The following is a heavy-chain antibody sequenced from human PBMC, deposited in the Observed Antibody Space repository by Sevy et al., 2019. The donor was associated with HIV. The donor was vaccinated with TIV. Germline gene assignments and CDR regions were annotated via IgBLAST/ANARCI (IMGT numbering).Heavy chain of an antibody. V-gene: IGHV4-34*01. CDR1: GGSFNGYY. J-gene: IGHJ4*01. CDR2: INHSGST. CDR3: AREDCSGGSCHSFDF. Sequence: SEILSLTCAVYGGSFNGYYWSWIRQPPGKGLEWIGEINHSGSTNYNPSLKSRVTISVDTSKNQFSLKLGSVTAADTAVYYCAREDCSGGSCHSFDFWGQGTLVTVSS. D-gene: IGHD2-15*01.